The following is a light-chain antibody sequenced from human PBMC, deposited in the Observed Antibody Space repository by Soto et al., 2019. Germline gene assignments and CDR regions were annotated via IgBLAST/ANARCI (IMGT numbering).Light chain of an antibody. V-gene: IGLV1-40*01. CDR2: GNN. CDR3: QSYDSSLSAYV. CDR1: SSNIGAGHD. Sequence: QSVLTQPPSVSGAPGQRVTISCTGSSSNIGAGHDVHWYQQFPGTAPRLLIFGNNNRPSGVPDRFSGSKSGTSASLAITGLQAEDEADFYCQSYDSSLSAYVFGTGTKLTVL. J-gene: IGLJ1*01.